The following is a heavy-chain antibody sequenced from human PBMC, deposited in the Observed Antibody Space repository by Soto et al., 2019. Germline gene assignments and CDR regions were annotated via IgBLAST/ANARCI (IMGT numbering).Heavy chain of an antibody. V-gene: IGHV1-69*02. CDR3: ARRNCSSTSCYPGSAFDI. J-gene: IGHJ3*02. CDR2: TIPILGIA. CDR1: GGTFSSYT. D-gene: IGHD2-2*01. Sequence: SVKVSCKASGGTFSSYTISWVRQAPGQGLEWMGRTIPILGIANYAQKFQGRVTITADKSTSTAYMELSSLRSEDTAVYYCARRNCSSTSCYPGSAFDIWGQGTMVTVSS.